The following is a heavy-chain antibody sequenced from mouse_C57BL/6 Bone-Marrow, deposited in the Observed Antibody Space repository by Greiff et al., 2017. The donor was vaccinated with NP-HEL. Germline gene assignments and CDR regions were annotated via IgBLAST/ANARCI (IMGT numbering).Heavy chain of an antibody. Sequence: QVQLKQSGAELARPGASVKLSCKASGYTFTSYGISWVKQRTGQGLEWIGEIYPRSGNTYYNEKFKGKATLTADKSSSTAYMELRSLTSEDSAVYFCARRSYDYDLFYFDYWGQGTTLTVSS. J-gene: IGHJ2*01. CDR3: ARRSYDYDLFYFDY. D-gene: IGHD2-4*01. V-gene: IGHV1-81*01. CDR2: IYPRSGNT. CDR1: GYTFTSYG.